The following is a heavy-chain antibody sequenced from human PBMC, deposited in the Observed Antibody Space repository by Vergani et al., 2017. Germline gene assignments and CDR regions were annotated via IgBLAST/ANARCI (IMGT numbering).Heavy chain of an antibody. D-gene: IGHD6-13*01. CDR1: GFTFSSYA. CDR2: ISGSGGST. J-gene: IGHJ4*02. CDR3: AKGDDSSGWLARYFDY. V-gene: IGHV3-23*01. Sequence: EVQLLESGGGLVQPGGSLRLSCAASGFTFSSYALSWVRQAPGKGLEWVSAISGSGGSTYYADSVKGRFTISRDNSKNTLYLQMNSLRAEDTAVYYCAKGDDSSGWLARYFDYWGQGTLVTVSS.